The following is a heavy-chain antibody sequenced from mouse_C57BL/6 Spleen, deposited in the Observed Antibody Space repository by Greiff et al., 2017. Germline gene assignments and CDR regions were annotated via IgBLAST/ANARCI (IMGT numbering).Heavy chain of an antibody. CDR1: GYTFTSYW. CDR2: IYPGSGST. CDR3: ARESRGSSNYYAMDY. D-gene: IGHD1-1*01. J-gene: IGHJ4*01. Sequence: QVQLQQPGAELVKPGASVKMSCKASGYTFTSYWINWVKQRPGQGLEWIGDIYPGSGSTNYNEKFKSKATLTVDKSSSTAYMQLSSLTSDDSAVYYCARESRGSSNYYAMDYWGQGTSVTVSS. V-gene: IGHV1-55*01.